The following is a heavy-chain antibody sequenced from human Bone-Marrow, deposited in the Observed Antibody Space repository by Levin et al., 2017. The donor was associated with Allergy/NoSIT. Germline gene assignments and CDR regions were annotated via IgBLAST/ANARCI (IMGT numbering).Heavy chain of an antibody. CDR2: IIPIFGTA. CDR1: GGTFSSYA. J-gene: IGHJ6*03. D-gene: IGHD2-2*01. CDR3: ARTGVKGYCSSTSCPGHMDV. Sequence: VASVKVSCKASGGTFSSYAISWVRQAPGQGLEWMGGIIPIFGTANYAQKFQGRVTITADKSTSTAYMELSSLRSEDTAVYYCARTGVKGYCSSTSCPGHMDVWGKGTTVTVSS. V-gene: IGHV1-69*06.